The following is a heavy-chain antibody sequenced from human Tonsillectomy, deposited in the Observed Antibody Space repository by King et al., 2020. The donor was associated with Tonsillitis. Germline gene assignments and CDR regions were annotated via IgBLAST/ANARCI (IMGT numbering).Heavy chain of an antibody. Sequence: HVQLVQSGTAVKKPGASVTISCTASGYNFTYYFLHWMRQAPGQELEWIGVVNPRGGSVDLAQSFGDRVTLTADTSTSTVEMQLSGLRSEDTAVYYCARDSGSRYYDSNGNVYDTSRTNFFDTWGLGSLVTVSS. CDR1: GYNFTYYF. CDR2: VNPRGGSV. V-gene: IGHV1-46*01. D-gene: IGHD3-22*01. J-gene: IGHJ4*02. CDR3: ARDSGSRYYDSNGNVYDTSRTNFFDT.